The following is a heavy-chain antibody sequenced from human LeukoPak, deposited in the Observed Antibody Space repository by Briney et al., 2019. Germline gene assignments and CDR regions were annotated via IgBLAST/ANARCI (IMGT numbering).Heavy chain of an antibody. CDR2: ISGSGGST. V-gene: IGHV3-23*01. D-gene: IGHD1-14*01. CDR3: AKVLAVTGSYYYYGMDV. J-gene: IGHJ6*02. Sequence: GGSLRLSCAASGFTFDDYAMHWVRQAPGKGLEWVSAISGSGGSTYYADSVKGRFTISRDNSKNTLYLQMNSLRAEDTAVYYCAKVLAVTGSYYYYGMDVWGQGTTVTVSS. CDR1: GFTFDDYA.